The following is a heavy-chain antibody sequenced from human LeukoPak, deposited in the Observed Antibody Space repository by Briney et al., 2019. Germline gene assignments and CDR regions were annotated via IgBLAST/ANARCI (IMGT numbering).Heavy chain of an antibody. CDR2: INPNSGGT. CDR3: ARDLFMITFGGVIVP. J-gene: IGHJ5*02. V-gene: IGHV1-2*02. Sequence: ASVKVSCKASGYTFTGYYMHWVRQAPGQGLEWMEWINPNSGGTNYAQKFQGRVTMTRDTSISTAYMELSRLRSDDTAVYYCARDLFMITFGGVIVPWGQGTLVTVSS. CDR1: GYTFTGYY. D-gene: IGHD3-16*02.